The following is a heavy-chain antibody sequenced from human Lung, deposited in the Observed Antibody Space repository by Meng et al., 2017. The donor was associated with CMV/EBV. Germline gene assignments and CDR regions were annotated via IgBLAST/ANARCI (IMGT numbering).Heavy chain of an antibody. CDR1: GFTFSSYG. V-gene: IGHV3-30*02. CDR3: AKDGRGYSYGYGMDV. D-gene: IGHD5-18*01. CDR2: IRYDGSNK. J-gene: IGHJ6*02. Sequence: GESLKISCAASGFTFSSYGMHWVRQAPGKGLEWVAFIRYDGSNKYYADSVKGRFTISRDNSKNTLYLQMNSLRAEDTAVYYCAKDGRGYSYGYGMDVWGQGTTVTVSS.